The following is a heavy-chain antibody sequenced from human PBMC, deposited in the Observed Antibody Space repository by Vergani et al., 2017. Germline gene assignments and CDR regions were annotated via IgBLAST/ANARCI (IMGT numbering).Heavy chain of an antibody. Sequence: EVQLVESGGGLVQPGGSLRLSCAASGFTFSSYWMSWVRQAPGKGLEWVANIKQDGSEKYYVDSVKGRFTISRDNAKNSLYLQMNSLRAEDTALYYCVKDIAASGNYWYFDLCGRGTLVTVSS. J-gene: IGHJ2*01. V-gene: IGHV3-7*03. CDR3: VKDIAASGNYWYFDL. CDR1: GFTFSSYW. CDR2: IKQDGSEK. D-gene: IGHD6-13*01.